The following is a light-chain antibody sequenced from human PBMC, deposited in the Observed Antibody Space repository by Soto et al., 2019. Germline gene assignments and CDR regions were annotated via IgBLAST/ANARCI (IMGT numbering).Light chain of an antibody. CDR3: SSLTTSFTYV. V-gene: IGLV2-14*01. CDR1: SSDVGAYNY. J-gene: IGLJ1*01. CDR2: EVS. Sequence: QSALTQPASVSGSPGQSVAISCTGTSSDVGAYNYISWYQQHPGKAPELLLSEVSNRPSGVSDRFSGSKSGNTASLTISGLQAEDEADYYCSSLTTSFTYVFGTGTKVTVL.